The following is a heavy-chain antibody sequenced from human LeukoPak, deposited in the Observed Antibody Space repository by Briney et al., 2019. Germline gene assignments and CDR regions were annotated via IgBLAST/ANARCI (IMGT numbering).Heavy chain of an antibody. V-gene: IGHV1-2*02. CDR3: ATQATSGWHFS. CDR2: INPNSGGT. D-gene: IGHD6-19*01. Sequence: ASVTVSCKASGSTFTGYYMHWVRQAPGQGPEWMGWINPNSGGTNYAQKFQGRVTMTRDTSLSTVYMELSRLRSDDTAVYYCATQATSGWHFSWGQGTLVTVSS. J-gene: IGHJ5*02. CDR1: GSTFTGYY.